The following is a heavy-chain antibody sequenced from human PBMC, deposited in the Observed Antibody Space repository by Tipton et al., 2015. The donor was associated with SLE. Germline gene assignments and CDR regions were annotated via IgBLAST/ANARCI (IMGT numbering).Heavy chain of an antibody. CDR3: ARLRFYFDY. CDR1: GGSISSYY. Sequence: TLSLTCTVSGGSISSYYWAWIRQPAGKGLEWIGRLSSSGSTNYNPSLKSRVTISVDTSKNQFSLKLSSVTAADTAVYYCARLRFYFDYWGQGTLVTVSS. CDR2: LSSSGST. J-gene: IGHJ4*02. D-gene: IGHD3-16*01. V-gene: IGHV4-4*07.